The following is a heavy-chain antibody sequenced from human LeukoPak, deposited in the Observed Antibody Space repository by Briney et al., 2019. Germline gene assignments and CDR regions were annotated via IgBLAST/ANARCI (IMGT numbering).Heavy chain of an antibody. CDR2: IRSKAYGGTT. CDR3: TRARTVRGATYYSDY. D-gene: IGHD1-26*01. V-gene: IGHV3-49*04. Sequence: GGSLRLSCTASGFTFGDYAMSWVRQAPGKGLEWVGFIRSKAYGGTTEYAASVKGRFTISRDDSRSIAYLQMSSLQTEDAAVHYCTRARTVRGATYYSDYWGQGALVTVSS. J-gene: IGHJ4*02. CDR1: GFTFGDYA.